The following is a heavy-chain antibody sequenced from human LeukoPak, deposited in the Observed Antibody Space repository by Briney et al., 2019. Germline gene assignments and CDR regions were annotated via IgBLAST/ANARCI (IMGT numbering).Heavy chain of an antibody. J-gene: IGHJ5*02. D-gene: IGHD3-16*01. CDR3: AQRGDSSFNWFDP. CDR1: GGSFSGYY. CDR2: VNHSGST. V-gene: IGHV4-34*01. Sequence: SETLSLTCAVYGGSFSGYYWSWIRQPPGKGLEWIGEVNHSGSTNYNPSLKSRVTISVDTSKNQFSLKLSSVTAADTAVYYCAQRGDSSFNWFDPWGQGTLVTVSS.